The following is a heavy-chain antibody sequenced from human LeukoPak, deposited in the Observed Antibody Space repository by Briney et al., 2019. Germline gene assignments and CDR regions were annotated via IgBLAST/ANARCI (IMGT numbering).Heavy chain of an antibody. D-gene: IGHD1-26*01. Sequence: GSLRLSCAASGFTFSSYAMHWVRQAPGKGLEWVAVIWYDGSNKYYADSVKGRFTISRDNSKNTLYLQMNSLRAEDTAVYYCARDGGSNWYYFDYWGQGTLVTVSS. CDR3: ARDGGSNWYYFDY. J-gene: IGHJ4*02. CDR2: IWYDGSNK. CDR1: GFTFSSYA. V-gene: IGHV3-33*08.